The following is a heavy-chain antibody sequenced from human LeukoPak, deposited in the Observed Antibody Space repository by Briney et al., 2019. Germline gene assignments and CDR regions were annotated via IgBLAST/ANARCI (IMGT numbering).Heavy chain of an antibody. Sequence: ASVKVSCKASGYTFTSYAMHWVRQAPGQRLEWMGWINAGNGNTKYSQKFQGRVTITRDTSASTAYMELSSLRSEDTAVYYCARFRVDTAMYFGYWGQGTLVTVSS. CDR3: ARFRVDTAMYFGY. V-gene: IGHV1-3*01. CDR1: GYTFTSYA. J-gene: IGHJ4*02. D-gene: IGHD5-18*01. CDR2: INAGNGNT.